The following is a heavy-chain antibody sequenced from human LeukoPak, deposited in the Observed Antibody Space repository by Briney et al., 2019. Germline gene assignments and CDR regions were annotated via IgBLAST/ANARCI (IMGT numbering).Heavy chain of an antibody. CDR3: ARLLRYFDWPMAAFDI. D-gene: IGHD3-9*01. J-gene: IGHJ3*02. CDR2: IYYSGST. CDR1: GGSISSYY. V-gene: IGHV4-59*01. Sequence: SETLSLTCTVSGGSISSYYWSWIRQPPGKGLEWIGYIYYSGSTNCNPSLKSRVTISVDTSKNQFSLKLSSVTAADTAVYYCARLLRYFDWPMAAFDIWGQGTMVTVSS.